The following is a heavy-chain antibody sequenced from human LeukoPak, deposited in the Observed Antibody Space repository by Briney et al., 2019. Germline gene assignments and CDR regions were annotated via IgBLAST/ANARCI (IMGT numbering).Heavy chain of an antibody. Sequence: AGRSLRLSCAASGFIFRIYGMHWVRQAPGKGLEWVSAISGSGGSTYYAGSVKGRFTISRDNSKNTLFLQMNSLRAEDTAVYYCAKGTYSSSPRDYWGQGTLVTVSS. J-gene: IGHJ4*02. CDR1: GFIFRIYG. V-gene: IGHV3-23*01. D-gene: IGHD6-6*01. CDR2: ISGSGGST. CDR3: AKGTYSSSPRDY.